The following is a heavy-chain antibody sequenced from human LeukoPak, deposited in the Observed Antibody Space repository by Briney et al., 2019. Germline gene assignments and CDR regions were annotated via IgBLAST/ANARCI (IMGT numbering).Heavy chain of an antibody. V-gene: IGHV3-7*01. CDR2: IKQDGSEK. D-gene: IGHD3-22*01. Sequence: PGGSLRLSCAASGFTFSSYWMSWVRQAPGKGLEWVANIKQDGSEKYYVDSVKGRFTISRDNAKNSLYLQMNSLRAEDTAVYYCARDLPIWAKIEPNWFDPWGQGTLVTVSS. CDR3: ARDLPIWAKIEPNWFDP. J-gene: IGHJ5*02. CDR1: GFTFSSYW.